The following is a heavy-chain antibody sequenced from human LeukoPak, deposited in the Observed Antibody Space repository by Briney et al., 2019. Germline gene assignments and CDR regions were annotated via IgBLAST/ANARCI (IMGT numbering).Heavy chain of an antibody. CDR3: ARSYNWFDP. J-gene: IGHJ5*02. Sequence: SQTLSLTCAISGDSVSSNSAVWNWIRQSPSRGLEWLRRTYYRSKWYNDYAVSVKSRITINPDTSMNQFSLQLNSVTPEDTAVYYCARSYNWFDPWGQGTLVTVSS. CDR2: TYYRSKWYN. V-gene: IGHV6-1*01. CDR1: GDSVSSNSAV. D-gene: IGHD3-16*01.